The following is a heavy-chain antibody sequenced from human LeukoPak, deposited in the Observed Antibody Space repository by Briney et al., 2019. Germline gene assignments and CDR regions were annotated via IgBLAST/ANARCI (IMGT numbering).Heavy chain of an antibody. Sequence: PSETLSLTCTVSGGSISSSSYYWGWIRQPPGKGLEWIGSIYYSGSTNYNPSLKSRVTISVKTSKNQFSLKLSSVTAADTAVYYCARDYYDSSSRWFDPWGQGTLVSVSS. CDR3: ARDYYDSSSRWFDP. CDR2: IYYSGST. J-gene: IGHJ5*02. CDR1: GGSISSSSYY. D-gene: IGHD3-22*01. V-gene: IGHV4-39*07.